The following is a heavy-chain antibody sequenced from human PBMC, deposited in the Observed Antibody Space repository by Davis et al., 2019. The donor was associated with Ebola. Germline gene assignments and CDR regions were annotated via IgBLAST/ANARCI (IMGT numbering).Heavy chain of an antibody. Sequence: MPSETLSLTCTVSGDSISPYFWSWIRQPPGKGLEWIGYVYYSGSTNYNPPFRSRVTISVDTSKNQFSLKLRSVTAADTAVYYCARVPGSTLTSYNYYNGMDVWGQGTTVTVSS. J-gene: IGHJ6*02. V-gene: IGHV4-59*01. D-gene: IGHD6-6*01. CDR1: GDSISPYF. CDR3: ARVPGSTLTSYNYYNGMDV. CDR2: VYYSGST.